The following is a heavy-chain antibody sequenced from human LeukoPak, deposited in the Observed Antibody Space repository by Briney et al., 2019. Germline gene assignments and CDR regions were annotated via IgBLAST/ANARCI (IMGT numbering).Heavy chain of an antibody. CDR2: ISAYNGNT. CDR3: ASGSTGTDYYYYGMDV. D-gene: IGHD1-1*01. J-gene: IGHJ6*02. V-gene: IGHV1-18*01. CDR1: GYTFTSYG. Sequence: ASVKVSCKAPGYTFTSYGISWVRQAPGQGLEWMGWISAYNGNTNYAQKLQGRVTMTTDTSTSTAYMELRSLRSDDTAVYYCASGSTGTDYYYYGMDVWGQGTTVTVSS.